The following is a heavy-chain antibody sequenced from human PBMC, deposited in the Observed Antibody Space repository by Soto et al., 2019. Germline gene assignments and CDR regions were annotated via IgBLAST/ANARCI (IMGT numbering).Heavy chain of an antibody. J-gene: IGHJ4*02. Sequence: HPGGSLRLSCSASGFTFSSYAMHWVRQAPGKGLEYVSAISSNGGSTYYADSVKGRFTISRDNSKNTLYLQMSSLRAEDTAVYYCVKDLRVGATRGNYWGQGTLVTVSS. CDR3: VKDLRVGATRGNY. CDR2: ISSNGGST. D-gene: IGHD1-26*01. CDR1: GFTFSSYA. V-gene: IGHV3-64D*06.